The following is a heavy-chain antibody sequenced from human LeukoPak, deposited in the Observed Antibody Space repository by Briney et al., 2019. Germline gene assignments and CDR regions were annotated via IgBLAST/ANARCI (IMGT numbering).Heavy chain of an antibody. Sequence: GGSLRLSCAASGFTFSSYGMHWVRQAPGKGLEGVAFIRYDGSNKYYADSVKGRFTISRDNSKNTLYLQMNSLRPEDTAVFYCAKSYTSFDDSGYFDFWGRGTLVTVSS. CDR3: AKSYTSFDDSGYFDF. CDR1: GFTFSSYG. D-gene: IGHD6-6*01. V-gene: IGHV3-30*02. J-gene: IGHJ2*01. CDR2: IRYDGSNK.